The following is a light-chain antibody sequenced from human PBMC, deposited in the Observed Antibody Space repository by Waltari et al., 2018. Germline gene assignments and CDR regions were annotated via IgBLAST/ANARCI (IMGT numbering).Light chain of an antibody. V-gene: IGLV3-25*03. CDR1: AMPKPK. CDR3: QSTDSIGTYF. Sequence: SSEPTQPTSVVVSPGPTAKNTCPGGAMPKPKAYWYQQKPGQAPLLVMYKDTERPSGIPERFSGSNSGTTVTLTIRGVQPEDEADYYCQSTDSIGTYFFGNGTRVSVL. J-gene: IGLJ1*01. CDR2: KDT.